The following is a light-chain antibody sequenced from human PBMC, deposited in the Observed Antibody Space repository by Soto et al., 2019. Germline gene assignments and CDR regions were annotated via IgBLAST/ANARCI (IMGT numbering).Light chain of an antibody. Sequence: QSVLTQPASVSGSPGQSITISCTGTSSDVGAYNSVSWYQQHPDKAPKLIIYSVTYRSSGVSDRFSGSKSDNTASLTISGLHTEDEADYYCSSSTATSTYVFRTGTKLTVL. J-gene: IGLJ1*01. CDR1: SSDVGAYNS. V-gene: IGLV2-14*03. CDR2: SVT. CDR3: SSSTATSTYV.